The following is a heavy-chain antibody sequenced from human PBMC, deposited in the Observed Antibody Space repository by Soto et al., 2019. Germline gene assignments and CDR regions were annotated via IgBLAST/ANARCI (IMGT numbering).Heavy chain of an antibody. CDR3: AKDLESGTCYYGMDV. Sequence: QVQLVESGGGVVQPGRSLRLSCAASGFTFSSYGMHWVRQAPVKGLEWVAVISYDGSNKYYADSVKGRFTISRDNSKNTLHLQMNSLRAEDTAVYYFAKDLESGTCYYGMDVWGQGTTVTGSS. J-gene: IGHJ6*01. V-gene: IGHV3-30*18. CDR2: ISYDGSNK. D-gene: IGHD1-7*01. CDR1: GFTFSSYG.